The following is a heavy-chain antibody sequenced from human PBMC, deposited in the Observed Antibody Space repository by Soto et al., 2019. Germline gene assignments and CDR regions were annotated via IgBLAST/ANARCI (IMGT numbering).Heavy chain of an antibody. V-gene: IGHV3-21*01. D-gene: IGHD1-1*01. Sequence: GESLRLSCAASGFTFSSYSMNWVRQAPGKGLEWVSSISSSSSYIYYADSVKGRFTISRDNAKNSLYLQMNSLRAEDTAVYYCARTGTTNAFDIWGQGTMVTVSS. CDR1: GFTFSSYS. CDR3: ARTGTTNAFDI. CDR2: ISSSSSYI. J-gene: IGHJ3*02.